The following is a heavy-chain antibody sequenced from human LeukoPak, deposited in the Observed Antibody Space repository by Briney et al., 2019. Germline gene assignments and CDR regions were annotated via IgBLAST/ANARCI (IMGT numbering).Heavy chain of an antibody. CDR1: RYSFASYW. V-gene: IGHV5-51*01. J-gene: IGHJ4*02. CDR2: IYPGDSDT. CDR3: ARHAGPSLPQDY. Sequence: GESLKISCKASRYSFASYWIGWVRQMPGKGLEWMGSIYPGDSDTTYSPSFQGQVTISADKSINTAYLQWSSLKASDTAMYYCARHAGPSLPQDYWGQGTLVTVSS.